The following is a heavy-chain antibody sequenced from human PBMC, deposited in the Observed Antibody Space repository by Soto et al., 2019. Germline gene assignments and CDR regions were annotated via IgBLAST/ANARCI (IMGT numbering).Heavy chain of an antibody. D-gene: IGHD2-15*01. CDR3: ARGRRSPGGPSRYYYGMDV. Sequence: PGGSLRLSCAASGFTFSSYGMHWVRQAPGKGLEWVAVIWYDGSNKYYADSVKGRFTISRDNSKNTLYLQMNSLRAEDTAVYYCARGRRSPGGPSRYYYGMDVWGQGTTVTVSS. CDR1: GFTFSSYG. V-gene: IGHV3-33*01. CDR2: IWYDGSNK. J-gene: IGHJ6*02.